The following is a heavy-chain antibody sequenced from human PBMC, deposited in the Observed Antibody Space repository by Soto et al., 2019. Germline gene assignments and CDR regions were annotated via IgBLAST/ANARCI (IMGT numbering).Heavy chain of an antibody. CDR2: INHSGST. CDR3: ARAIAVAGDY. J-gene: IGHJ4*02. V-gene: IGHV4-34*01. Sequence: PSETLSLTCAVYGGSFSCYYWSWIRQPPGKGLEWIGEINHSGSTNYNPSLKSRVTISVDTSKNQFSLKLSSVTAADTAVYYCARAIAVAGDYWGQGTLVTVSS. D-gene: IGHD6-19*01. CDR1: GGSFSCYY.